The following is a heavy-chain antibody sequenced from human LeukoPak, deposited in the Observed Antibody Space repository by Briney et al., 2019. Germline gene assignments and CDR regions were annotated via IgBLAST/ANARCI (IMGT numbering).Heavy chain of an antibody. CDR1: GYTFTGYF. Sequence: ASVKVSCEASGYTFTGYFMHWVRQAPGQGLEWMGWINPNNGATNFTQKFQGRVPMTRDTSISTAYTELSSLTSDDTAVYYCARAGSYRYADYWGQGTVVTVSS. D-gene: IGHD3-16*02. CDR2: INPNNGAT. V-gene: IGHV1-2*02. CDR3: ARAGSYRYADY. J-gene: IGHJ4*02.